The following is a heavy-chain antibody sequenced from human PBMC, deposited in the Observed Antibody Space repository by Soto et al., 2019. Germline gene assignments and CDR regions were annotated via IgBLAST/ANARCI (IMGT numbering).Heavy chain of an antibody. D-gene: IGHD6-6*01. CDR3: ARGGAARHLDS. J-gene: IGHJ5*01. V-gene: IGHV1-18*01. CDR2: VSANNGFT. CDR1: GYTFTNFA. Sequence: GASVKVSCKTSGYTFTNFALSWVRQAPGQGLEWIGFVSANNGFTHFAQKFQGRVSVKTDTSTSTVYLDLRSLGSDDTAVYYCARGGAARHLDSWGQGTPVTVSS.